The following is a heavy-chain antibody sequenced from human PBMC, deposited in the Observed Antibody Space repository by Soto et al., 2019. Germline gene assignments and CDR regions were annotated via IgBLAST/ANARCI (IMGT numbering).Heavy chain of an antibody. V-gene: IGHV3-23*01. Sequence: VGSLRLSCAASGFTFSSYAMSWVRQAPGKGLEWVSAISGSGGSTYYADSVKGRFTISRDNSKNTLYLQMNSLRAEDTAVYYCAKMYSSSRGAFDIWGQGTMVTVSS. CDR2: ISGSGGST. CDR3: AKMYSSSRGAFDI. J-gene: IGHJ3*02. D-gene: IGHD6-13*01. CDR1: GFTFSSYA.